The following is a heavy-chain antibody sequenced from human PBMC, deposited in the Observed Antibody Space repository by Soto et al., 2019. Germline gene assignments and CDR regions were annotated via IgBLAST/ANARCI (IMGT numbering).Heavy chain of an antibody. CDR2: IYHSGST. V-gene: IGHV4-59*12. D-gene: IGHD3-10*01. Sequence: PSETLSLTCTVSGGSISSYYWSWIRQPPGKGLEWIGYIYHSGSTYYNPSLKSRVTISVDRSKNQFSLKLSSVTAADTAVYYCAREDTYFHGSGSYSWFDPWGQGTLVTVSS. CDR3: AREDTYFHGSGSYSWFDP. CDR1: GGSISSYY. J-gene: IGHJ5*02.